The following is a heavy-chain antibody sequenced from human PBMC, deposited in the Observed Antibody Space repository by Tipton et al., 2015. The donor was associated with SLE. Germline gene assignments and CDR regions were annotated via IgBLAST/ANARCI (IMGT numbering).Heavy chain of an antibody. CDR1: GGSISSYY. CDR2: IYYSGST. Sequence: TLSLTCTVSGGSISSYYWSWIRQPPGKGLEWIGYIYYSGSTNYNPSLKIRVTISVDPSKNQFSLKLSSVTAADTAVYYCATVNCSLGGCILDSWGRGTLVTVSS. J-gene: IGHJ4*02. V-gene: IGHV4-59*01. CDR3: ATVNCSLGGCILDS. D-gene: IGHD2-15*01.